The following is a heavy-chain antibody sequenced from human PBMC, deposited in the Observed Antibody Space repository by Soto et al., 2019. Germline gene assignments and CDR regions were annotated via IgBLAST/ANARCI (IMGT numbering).Heavy chain of an antibody. CDR2: IIPIFGTA. Sequence: QVQLVQSGAEVKKPGSSVKVSCKASVGTFSSYAISWVRQAPGQGLEWMGGIIPIFGTANYAQKFQGRVTITADEYTRTAYMELSSLRADDTAVYYCERAPYYDYGSTMDAFDIWGQGTMVTVSS. D-gene: IGHD3-16*01. V-gene: IGHV1-69*01. J-gene: IGHJ3*02. CDR1: VGTFSSYA. CDR3: ERAPYYDYGSTMDAFDI.